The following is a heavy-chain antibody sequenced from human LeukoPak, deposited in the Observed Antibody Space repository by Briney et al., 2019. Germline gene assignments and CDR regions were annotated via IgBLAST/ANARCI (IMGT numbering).Heavy chain of an antibody. V-gene: IGHV4-59*01. CDR3: ARAQNGSGRNMDV. Sequence: SETLSLTCTVSGGSISSYYWSWIRQPPGKGLEWIGYIYYSGSTNYNPSLKSRVTISVDTSKNQFSLKLSPVTAADTAVYYCARAQNGSGRNMDVWGKGTTVTISS. J-gene: IGHJ6*03. CDR2: IYYSGST. D-gene: IGHD3-10*01. CDR1: GGSISSYY.